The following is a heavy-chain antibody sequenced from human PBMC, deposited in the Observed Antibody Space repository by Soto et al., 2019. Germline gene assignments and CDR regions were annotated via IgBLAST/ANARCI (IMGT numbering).Heavy chain of an antibody. CDR3: ARVYYYDSSGYPIDY. D-gene: IGHD3-22*01. CDR1: CGSVSSGSYY. J-gene: IGHJ4*02. V-gene: IGHV4-61*01. Sequence: SETLSLTCTFSCGSVSSGSYYWSWIRQPPGKGLEWIGYIYYSGSTNYNPSLKSRVTISVDTSKNQFSLKLSSVTAADTAVYYCARVYYYDSSGYPIDYWGQGTLVTVSS. CDR2: IYYSGST.